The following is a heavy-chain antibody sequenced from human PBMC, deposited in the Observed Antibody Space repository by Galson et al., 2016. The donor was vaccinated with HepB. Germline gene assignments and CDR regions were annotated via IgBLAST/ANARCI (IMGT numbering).Heavy chain of an antibody. V-gene: IGHV3-21*01. D-gene: IGHD2-2*01. J-gene: IGHJ4*02. CDR2: ITSSGSDI. Sequence: SLRLSCAASGFPFSSYSMNWVRQAPGKGLEWVSSITSSGSDIYYADSLKGRFTVSRDNPKNSLYLHMKSLRADDTAVYYCARMGLALDQWGQGTLVTVSS. CDR1: GFPFSSYS. CDR3: ARMGLALDQ.